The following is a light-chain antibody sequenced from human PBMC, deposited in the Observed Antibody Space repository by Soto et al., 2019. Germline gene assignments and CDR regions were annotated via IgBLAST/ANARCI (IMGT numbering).Light chain of an antibody. CDR3: QHYSNWPPT. V-gene: IGKV3-15*01. J-gene: IGKJ3*01. Sequence: EVVMTQSPATLSVSPGDRVTLSCRASESVHRNLAWYQQKPGQGPSLLIYYASTRATGVPDRFTGSGSGTEFTRTISSLQSEDFGVYHCQHYSNWPPTFGPGTKVEIK. CDR2: YAS. CDR1: ESVHRN.